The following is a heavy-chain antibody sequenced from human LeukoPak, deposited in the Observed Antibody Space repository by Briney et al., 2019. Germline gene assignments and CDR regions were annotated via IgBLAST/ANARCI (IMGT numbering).Heavy chain of an antibody. V-gene: IGHV4-31*03. CDR1: GGSISSGDYY. J-gene: IGHJ2*01. Sequence: SETLSLTCTVSGGSISSGDYYWTWIRQHPGKGLEWIGYIYRSGYTYYNPSLKSRVTMSLDTSKNKFSLKLSSVTAADTAVYYCVRGRYDSGGYNYWYFDLWGRGTLVTVSS. CDR2: IYRSGYT. D-gene: IGHD3-22*01. CDR3: VRGRYDSGGYNYWYFDL.